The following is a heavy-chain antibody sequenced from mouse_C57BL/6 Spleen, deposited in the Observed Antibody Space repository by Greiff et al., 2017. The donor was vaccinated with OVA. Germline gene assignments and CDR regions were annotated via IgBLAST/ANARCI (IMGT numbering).Heavy chain of an antibody. J-gene: IGHJ2*01. V-gene: IGHV5-17*01. CDR3: ARGGGGYFDY. Sequence: EVKLVESGGGLVQPGGSLKLSCAASGFTFSDYGMHWVRQAPEKGLEWVAYISSGSSTIYYADTVKGRFTISRDNAKNTLFLQMTSLRSEDTAMYYCARGGGGYFDYWGQGTTLTVSS. CDR2: ISSGSSTI. CDR1: GFTFSDYG.